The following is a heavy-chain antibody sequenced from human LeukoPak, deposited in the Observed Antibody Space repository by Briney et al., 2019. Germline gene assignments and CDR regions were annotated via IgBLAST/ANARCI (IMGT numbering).Heavy chain of an antibody. J-gene: IGHJ4*02. CDR3: AKAREGWLQPRAAFDY. CDR2: IRYDGSNK. V-gene: IGHV3-30*02. D-gene: IGHD5-24*01. Sequence: PGGSLRLACAASGFTFSSYGMHWVSQAPGKGLEWVSFIRYDGSNKYYADSVKGRFTISRDNSKNTLYLQMNSLRAEDTAVYYCAKAREGWLQPRAAFDYWGQGTLVTVSS. CDR1: GFTFSSYG.